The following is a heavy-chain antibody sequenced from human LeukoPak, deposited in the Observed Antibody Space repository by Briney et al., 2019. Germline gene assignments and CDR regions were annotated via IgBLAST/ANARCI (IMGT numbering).Heavy chain of an antibody. CDR3: AREVYSSGWSSFDY. J-gene: IGHJ4*02. CDR2: ISDGTST. V-gene: IGHV3-74*01. D-gene: IGHD6-19*01. CDR1: GFTFGDHY. Sequence: GGSLRLSCAASGFTFGDHYMDWVRQAPGKGLVWVSRISDGTSTSYADSVKGRFTISRDNAENTLYLQMTSLRAEDTAVYYCAREVYSSGWSSFDYWGQGALVTVSS.